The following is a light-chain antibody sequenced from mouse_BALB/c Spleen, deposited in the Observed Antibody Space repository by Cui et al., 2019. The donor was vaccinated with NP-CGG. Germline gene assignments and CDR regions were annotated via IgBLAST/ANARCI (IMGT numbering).Light chain of an antibody. CDR1: TGVATTRNY. CDR2: GTN. J-gene: IGLJ1*01. CDR3: ALWYSNHWV. V-gene: IGLV1*01. Sequence: QAVVTQESALTTSPGETVTLTCRSSTGVATTRNYGNWVQEKPDQVFTGLIGGTNNRAPGVPARFSGSLSGDKAALTITGAQTEDETIYFCALWYSNHWVFGGGTKLTVL.